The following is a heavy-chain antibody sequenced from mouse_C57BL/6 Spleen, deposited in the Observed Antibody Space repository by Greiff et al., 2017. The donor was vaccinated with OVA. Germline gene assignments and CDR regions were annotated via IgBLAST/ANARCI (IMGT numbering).Heavy chain of an antibody. CDR1: GYAFTNYL. J-gene: IGHJ4*01. V-gene: IGHV1-54*01. CDR3: ARGTAQADAMDY. D-gene: IGHD3-2*02. CDR2: INPGSGGT. Sequence: QVQLQQSGAELVRPGTSVTVSCKASGYAFTNYLLEWVMQGPGQGLEWIGVINPGSGGTNYNEKFKGKATLTADKSSSTAYMQLSRLTAEDAAVYCCARGTAQADAMDYWGQGTSVTVAS.